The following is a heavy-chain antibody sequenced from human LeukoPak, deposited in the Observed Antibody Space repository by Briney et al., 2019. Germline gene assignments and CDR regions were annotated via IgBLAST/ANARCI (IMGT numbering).Heavy chain of an antibody. V-gene: IGHV3-20*04. CDR2: INYNGAIT. CDR1: GFTFVDYG. D-gene: IGHD3-3*02. CDR3: ARDRLGPSFSVSHFDL. Sequence: GGSLRLSCATSGFTFVDYGLSWVRRAPGKGLEWLCAINYNGAITDYADSVKGRFTISRDNAKNSLHLRMDSLRAEDTALYYCARDRLGPSFSVSHFDLWGQGTLVTVSS. J-gene: IGHJ4*02.